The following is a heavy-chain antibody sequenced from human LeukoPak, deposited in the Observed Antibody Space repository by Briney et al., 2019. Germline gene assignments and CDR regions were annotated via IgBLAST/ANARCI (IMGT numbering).Heavy chain of an antibody. D-gene: IGHD6-19*01. V-gene: IGHV3-23*01. Sequence: GGSLRLSCAASGFTFSSYAMGWVRQAPGKGLEWVSAISGSGGSTYYADSVKGRFTISRDNSKNTLYLQMNSLRAEDTAVYYCAKYNGGAEAVADYFDYWGQGTLVTVSS. CDR3: AKYNGGAEAVADYFDY. CDR1: GFTFSSYA. J-gene: IGHJ4*02. CDR2: ISGSGGST.